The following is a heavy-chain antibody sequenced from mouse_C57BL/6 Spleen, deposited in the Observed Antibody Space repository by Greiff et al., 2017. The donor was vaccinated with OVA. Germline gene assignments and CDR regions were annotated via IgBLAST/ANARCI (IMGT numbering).Heavy chain of an antibody. CDR3: ARLSGFFDY. Sequence: VKLQESGPELVKPGASVKISCKASGYAFSSSWMNWVKQRPGKGLEWIGRIYPGDGDTNYNGKFKGKATLTADKSSSTAYMQLSSLTSEDSAVCFCARLSGFFDYWGQGTTLTVSS. CDR2: IYPGDGDT. CDR1: GYAFSSSW. J-gene: IGHJ2*01. D-gene: IGHD6-2*01. V-gene: IGHV1-82*01.